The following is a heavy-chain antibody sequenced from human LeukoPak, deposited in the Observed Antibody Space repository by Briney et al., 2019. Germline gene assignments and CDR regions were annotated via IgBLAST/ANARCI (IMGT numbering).Heavy chain of an antibody. CDR3: ATFLTPYGSGDNWFDP. D-gene: IGHD3-10*01. J-gene: IGHJ5*02. CDR1: GFSFRSYA. CDR2: ISNVGTI. V-gene: IGHV3-23*01. Sequence: GGSLRLSCAASGFSFRSYAMTWVRQAPGKGLEWVSEISNVGTINYADSVKGRFTMSRDNSKNTLYLQMNSLRAEDTAVYYCATFLTPYGSGDNWFDPWGQGTLVTVSS.